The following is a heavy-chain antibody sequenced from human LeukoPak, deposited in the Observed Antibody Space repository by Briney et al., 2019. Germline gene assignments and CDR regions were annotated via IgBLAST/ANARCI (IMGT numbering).Heavy chain of an antibody. CDR3: ARENWGSSFPDY. CDR1: GYSISSGYN. D-gene: IGHD7-27*01. Sequence: SETLSLTCTVSGYSISSGYNWGWIRQPPEKGLDWIGSSHHSGNTYYNPSLKSRATISVDTSNNQFSLHLTSVTAADTAVYYCARENWGSSFPDYWRQGTPVTVSS. J-gene: IGHJ4*02. V-gene: IGHV4-38-2*02. CDR2: SHHSGNT.